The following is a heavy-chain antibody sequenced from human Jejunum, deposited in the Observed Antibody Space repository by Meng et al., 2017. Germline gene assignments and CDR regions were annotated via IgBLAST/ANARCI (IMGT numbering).Heavy chain of an antibody. CDR3: AKVAVFGNSESLYYYGLDV. D-gene: IGHD3-3*02. J-gene: IGHJ6*02. CDR2: ISTRGGT. CDR1: DDSISIYY. Sequence: SETLSLTCTVSDDSISIYYWSWIRQPAGKGLEWIGQISTRGGTKYNPSLKSRVSMSINTSNKQFSLNLSSVTAADTAVYYCAKVAVFGNSESLYYYGLDVWGRGTSVTVSS. V-gene: IGHV4-4*07.